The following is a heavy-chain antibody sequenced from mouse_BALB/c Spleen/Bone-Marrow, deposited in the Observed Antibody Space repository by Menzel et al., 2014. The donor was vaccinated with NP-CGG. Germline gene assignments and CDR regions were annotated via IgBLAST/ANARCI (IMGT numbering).Heavy chain of an antibody. CDR3: ARGRDYDVFSY. Sequence: QVQLQQSGAELVRPGASVKLSCKASGYTFTSYWMNWVKQRPEQGLEWIGRIDPYDSETHYNQKFKDKAILTVGKSSSTASMQLSSLTSEDSAVYYCARGRDYDVFSYWGRGTLVTVSA. V-gene: IGHV1-52*01. CDR1: GYTFTSYW. J-gene: IGHJ3*01. CDR2: IDPYDSET. D-gene: IGHD2-4*01.